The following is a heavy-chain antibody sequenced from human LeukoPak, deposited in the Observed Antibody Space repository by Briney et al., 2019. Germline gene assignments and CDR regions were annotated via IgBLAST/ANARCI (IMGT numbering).Heavy chain of an antibody. J-gene: IGHJ6*02. CDR2: ISSSSSYI. CDR1: GFTFSSYS. D-gene: IGHD5-12*01. CDR3: AREYSGYFSSSSDYYYYGMDV. Sequence: PGGSLRLSCAASGFTFSSYSMNWVRQAPGKGLEWVSSISSSSSYIYYADSVKGRFTISRDNAKNSLYLQMNSLRAEDTAVYYCAREYSGYFSSSSDYYYYGMDVWGQGTTVTVSS. V-gene: IGHV3-21*01.